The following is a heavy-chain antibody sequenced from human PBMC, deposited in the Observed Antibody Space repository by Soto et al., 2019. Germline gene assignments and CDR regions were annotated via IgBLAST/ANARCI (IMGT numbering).Heavy chain of an antibody. J-gene: IGHJ3*02. Sequence: QVQLRASGPGLVKPSETLSLTCTVSIGSISSYYWSWIRQPPGKGLEWIGYIYYSGSTNYNPSLKSRVTISVDTSKNQFSLKLSSVTAADTAVYYCARQYGDYVRGAFDIWGQGTMVTVYS. CDR2: IYYSGST. CDR3: ARQYGDYVRGAFDI. V-gene: IGHV4-59*01. CDR1: IGSISSYY. D-gene: IGHD4-17*01.